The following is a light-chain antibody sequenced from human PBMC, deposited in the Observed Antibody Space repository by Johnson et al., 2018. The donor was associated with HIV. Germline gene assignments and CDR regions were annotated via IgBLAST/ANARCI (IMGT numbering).Light chain of an antibody. CDR1: SSNIGNNY. V-gene: IGLV1-51*02. Sequence: QSVLTQPPSVSAAPGQKVTISCSGGSSNIGNNYVSWYQHLPGTAPKLLIYENNRRPSGIPDRFSGSKSGTSATLGITGLQTGDEADYYCGTWDSSLSAGYGSGTGTKVTVL. J-gene: IGLJ1*01. CDR3: GTWDSSLSAGYG. CDR2: ENN.